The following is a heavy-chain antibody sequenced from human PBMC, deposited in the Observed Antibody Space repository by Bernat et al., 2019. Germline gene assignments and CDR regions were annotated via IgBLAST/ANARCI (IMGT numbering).Heavy chain of an antibody. V-gene: IGHV1-2*04. CDR3: ARGTVDTAVASQEEDWYFDL. CDR2: INPNSGGT. CDR1: GYTFTGYY. Sequence: QVQLVQSGAEVKKPGASVKVSCKASGYTFTGYYMHWVRQAPGQGLEWMGWINPNSGGTNYAQKFQGWVTMTRDTSISTAYMELSRLRSDDTAVYYCARGTVDTAVASQEEDWYFDLWGRGTLVTVSS. J-gene: IGHJ2*01. D-gene: IGHD5-18*01.